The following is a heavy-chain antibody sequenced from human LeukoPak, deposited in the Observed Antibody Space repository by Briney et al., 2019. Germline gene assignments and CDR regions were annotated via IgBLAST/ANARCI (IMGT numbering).Heavy chain of an antibody. CDR3: ARDLDGSGSYLGVNWFDP. CDR1: GGSISSSSYY. J-gene: IGHJ5*02. D-gene: IGHD3-10*01. V-gene: IGHV4-39*07. CDR2: IYYRGST. Sequence: PSETLSLTCTVSGGSISSSSYYWGWIRQPPGKGLEWIGSIYYRGSTYYNPSLKSRVTISVDTSKNQFSLKLSSVTAADTAVYYCARDLDGSGSYLGVNWFDPWGQGTLVTVSS.